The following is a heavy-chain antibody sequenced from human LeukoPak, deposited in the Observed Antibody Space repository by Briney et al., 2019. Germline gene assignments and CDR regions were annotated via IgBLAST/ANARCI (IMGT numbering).Heavy chain of an antibody. D-gene: IGHD2-15*01. V-gene: IGHV3-9*01. Sequence: PGRSLRLSCAGSGCTFDEHAMHWVRQAPGKGLEGVSGISWNSGSIAYAHSVKGRFTISRDNAKNLLFLQMSSLRAADTALYYCVKGHCSSSSCFPNYYYYMDVWGTGTTVTVSS. CDR1: GCTFDEHA. J-gene: IGHJ6*03. CDR3: VKGHCSSSSCFPNYYYYMDV. CDR2: ISWNSGSI.